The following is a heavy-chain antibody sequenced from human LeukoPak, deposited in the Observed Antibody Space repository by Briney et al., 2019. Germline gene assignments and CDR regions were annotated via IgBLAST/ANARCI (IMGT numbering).Heavy chain of an antibody. Sequence: PGGSLRLSCAASGFTFSSYSMNWVRQAPGKGLEWVSYISSSSSTIYYADSVKGRFTISRDNAKNSLYLQMNSLRAADTAVYYCARAVGYCSGGSCQRAYYYYYGMDVWGQGTTVTVSS. CDR3: ARAVGYCSGGSCQRAYYYYYGMDV. J-gene: IGHJ6*02. D-gene: IGHD2-15*01. CDR2: ISSSSSTI. CDR1: GFTFSSYS. V-gene: IGHV3-48*01.